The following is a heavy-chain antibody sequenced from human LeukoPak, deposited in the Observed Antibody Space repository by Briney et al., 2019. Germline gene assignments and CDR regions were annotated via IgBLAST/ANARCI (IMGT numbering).Heavy chain of an antibody. D-gene: IGHD5-18*01. V-gene: IGHV4/OR15-8*01. CDR2: IHDGGTP. CDR1: GDSINNHGW. J-gene: IGHJ4*01. CDR3: VANGYYCLDQ. Sequence: SETLSLICGISGDSINNHGWWSWVRQPPGKGLEWIAEIHDGGTPNYNPSLKSRVTISVDKFKTQFSLNLNSVTAADTAVYYCVANGYYCLDQWGHGTLVTVSP.